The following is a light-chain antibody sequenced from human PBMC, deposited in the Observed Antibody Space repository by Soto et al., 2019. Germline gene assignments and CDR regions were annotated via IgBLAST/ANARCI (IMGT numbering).Light chain of an antibody. J-gene: IGKJ5*01. CDR1: QIVGSN. Sequence: IVMTQSSATLSVSPGERATLSCRASQIVGSNLAWYQQKPGQAPRLLIYGASTRATGIPARFSGSGSGTEFTLTISSLQSEDFAVYYCQQYNNWPPITVGQGTRLEIK. CDR3: QQYNNWPPIT. V-gene: IGKV3-15*01. CDR2: GAS.